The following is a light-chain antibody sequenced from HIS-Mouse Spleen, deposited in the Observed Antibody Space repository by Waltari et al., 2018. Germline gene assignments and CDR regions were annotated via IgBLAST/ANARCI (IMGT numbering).Light chain of an antibody. V-gene: IGKV1-39*01. J-gene: IGKJ1*01. CDR2: AAS. Sequence: DIHMTQSPSSLSASVRGRVTITCRASPSISSYLNWYQQKPGKAPKLLIYAASSLQSGVPSRFSGSGSGTDFTLTISSLQPEDFATYYCQQSYSTPRTFGQGTKVEIK. CDR3: QQSYSTPRT. CDR1: PSISSY.